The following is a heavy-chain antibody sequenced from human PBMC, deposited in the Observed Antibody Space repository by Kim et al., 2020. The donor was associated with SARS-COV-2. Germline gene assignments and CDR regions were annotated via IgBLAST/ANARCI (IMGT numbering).Heavy chain of an antibody. Sequence: GGSLRLSCAASGFTFSSYAMSWVRQAPGKGLEWVSAISGSGGSTYYADSVKGRFTISRDNSKNTLYLQMNSLRAEDTAVYYCAKSDPITSSYYDSSGYHYYFDYWGQGTLVTVSS. J-gene: IGHJ4*02. CDR1: GFTFSSYA. V-gene: IGHV3-23*01. CDR2: ISGSGGST. D-gene: IGHD3-22*01. CDR3: AKSDPITSSYYDSSGYHYYFDY.